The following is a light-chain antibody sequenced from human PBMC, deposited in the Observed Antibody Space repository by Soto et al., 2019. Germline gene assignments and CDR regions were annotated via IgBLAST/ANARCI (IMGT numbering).Light chain of an antibody. CDR3: QQSYSNPRWT. CDR1: QSISSY. CDR2: LAS. J-gene: IGKJ1*01. V-gene: IGKV1-39*01. Sequence: DIPMTQSPSSLSAFVGDRVTITCRASQSISSYLNWYQQKPGKAPKLLIYLASSLQSGVPSRFSGSGSGTDFTLTISSLQPEDFATYYCQQSYSNPRWTFGQGTKVEIK.